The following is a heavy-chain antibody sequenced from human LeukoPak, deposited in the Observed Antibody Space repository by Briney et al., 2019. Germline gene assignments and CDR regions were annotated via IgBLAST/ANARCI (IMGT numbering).Heavy chain of an antibody. J-gene: IGHJ4*02. CDR3: ARGVGSPDSSGYYYGY. Sequence: PSETLSLTCTVSGGSISSSSYYWGWIPKPPGKGLEWIGSIYYSGSTYYNPSLKSRVTISVDTSKNQFSLKLSSVTAADTAVYYCARGVGSPDSSGYYYGYWGQGTLVTVSS. V-gene: IGHV4-39*07. D-gene: IGHD3-22*01. CDR2: IYYSGST. CDR1: GGSISSSSYY.